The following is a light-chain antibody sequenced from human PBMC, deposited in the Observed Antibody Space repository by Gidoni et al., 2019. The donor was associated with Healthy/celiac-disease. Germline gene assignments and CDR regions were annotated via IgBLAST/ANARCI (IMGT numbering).Light chain of an antibody. J-gene: IGKJ4*01. CDR2: DAS. Sequence: LLTQSPATLSLSPGERATLSCRASQSVSSYLAWYQQKPGQAPRLLIYDASTRATGIPARFSGSGSGTDFTLTISSLEPEDFAVYYCQQRSNWPATFGGGTKVEIK. CDR1: QSVSSY. CDR3: QQRSNWPAT. V-gene: IGKV3-11*01.